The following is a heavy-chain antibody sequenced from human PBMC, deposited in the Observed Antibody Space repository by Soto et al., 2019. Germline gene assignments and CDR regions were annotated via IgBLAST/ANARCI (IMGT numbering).Heavy chain of an antibody. V-gene: IGHV3-30-3*01. CDR3: ARLYCSGGSCYRAYYYYGMDV. J-gene: IGHJ6*02. CDR2: ISYDGSNK. CDR1: GFTFSSYA. D-gene: IGHD2-15*01. Sequence: QVQLVESGGGVVQPGRSLRLSCAASGFTFSSYAMHWVRQAPGKGLEWVAVISYDGSNKYYADSVKGRFTISRDNSKNXLXLXXNSLRAEDTAVYYCARLYCSGGSCYRAYYYYGMDVWGQGTTVTVSS.